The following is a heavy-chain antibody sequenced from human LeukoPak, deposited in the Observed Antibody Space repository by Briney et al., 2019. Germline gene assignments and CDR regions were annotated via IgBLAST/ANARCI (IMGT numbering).Heavy chain of an antibody. Sequence: ASVKVSCKSCGYTFTGYYMHWVRQAPGQGLEWMGWINPNSGGTNYAQKFQGRVTMTRDTSISTAYMELSRLRSDDTAVYYCARDGDDYVWGRYRYNWFDPWGQGTLVTVSS. CDR1: GYTFTGYY. D-gene: IGHD3-16*02. CDR2: INPNSGGT. CDR3: ARDGDDYVWGRYRYNWFDP. V-gene: IGHV1-2*02. J-gene: IGHJ5*02.